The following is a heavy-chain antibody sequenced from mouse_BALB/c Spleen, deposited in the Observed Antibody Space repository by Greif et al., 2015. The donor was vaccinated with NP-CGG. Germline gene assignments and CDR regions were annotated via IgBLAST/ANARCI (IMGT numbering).Heavy chain of an antibody. D-gene: IGHD2-4*01. CDR3: ARPLYYDYSWFEY. J-gene: IGHJ3*01. CDR1: GYAFSSYW. Sequence: ESGAELVRPGSSVKISCKASGYAFSSYWMNWVKQRPGQGLEWIGQIYPGDGDTNYNGKFKGKATLTADKSSSTAYMQLSSLTSEDAAVYFCARPLYYDYSWFEYWGQETLVTVAA. V-gene: IGHV1-80*01. CDR2: IYPGDGDT.